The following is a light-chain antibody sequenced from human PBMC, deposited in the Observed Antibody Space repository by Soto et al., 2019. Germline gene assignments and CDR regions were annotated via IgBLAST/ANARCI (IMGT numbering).Light chain of an antibody. J-gene: IGLJ2*01. V-gene: IGLV7-46*01. CDR1: TGDVNSAHY. CDR2: DTS. CDR3: FLPYSGALKV. Sequence: QAVVTKEPSLTVSPGETVTLTCGSSTGDVNSAHYPYWFQQRPGQDPRTLIYDTSKKHSRTPARFSCSLLGGKAALTLSGAQPDDEAEYNFFLPYSGALKVFGGGPKLTVL.